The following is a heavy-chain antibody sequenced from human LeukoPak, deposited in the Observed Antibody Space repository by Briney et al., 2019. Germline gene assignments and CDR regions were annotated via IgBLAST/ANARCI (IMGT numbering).Heavy chain of an antibody. J-gene: IGHJ4*02. Sequence: GSLRLSCAASGFTVNSNYMSWVRQAPGKGLEWVSVIYSGGDTYYADSVKGRFTISRDNSKNTLYLQMDSLRAEDTAVYYCAREGYGGNSAHWGQGTLVTASS. CDR2: IYSGGDT. V-gene: IGHV3-53*01. D-gene: IGHD4-23*01. CDR1: GFTVNSNY. CDR3: AREGYGGNSAH.